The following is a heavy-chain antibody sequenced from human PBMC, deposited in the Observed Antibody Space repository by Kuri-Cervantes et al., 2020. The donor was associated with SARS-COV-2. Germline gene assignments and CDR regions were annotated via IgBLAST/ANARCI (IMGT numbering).Heavy chain of an antibody. CDR1: GGTFSSYA. Sequence: SVKVSCKASGGTFSSYAISWVRQAPGQGLERMGGIIPIFGTANYAQKFQGRVTITTDESTSTAYMELSSLRSEDTAVYYCAAETGGWFDPWGQGTLVTVSS. J-gene: IGHJ5*02. V-gene: IGHV1-69*05. CDR2: IIPIFGTA. D-gene: IGHD1-1*01. CDR3: AAETGGWFDP.